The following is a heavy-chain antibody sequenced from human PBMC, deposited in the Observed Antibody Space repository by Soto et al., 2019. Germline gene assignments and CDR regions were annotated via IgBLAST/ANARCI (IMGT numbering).Heavy chain of an antibody. CDR1: GYTFTSYA. CDR3: ARGITGYCSGGSCSYYYYYYMDV. CDR2: INAGNGNT. V-gene: IGHV1-3*01. D-gene: IGHD2-15*01. Sequence: QVQLVQSGAEVKKPGASVKVSCKASGYTFTSYAMHWVRQAPGQRLEWMGWINAGNGNTKYSQKFQGRVTITRDTSASTAYMELSSLRSADTAVYYCARGITGYCSGGSCSYYYYYYMDVWGKGTTVTVSS. J-gene: IGHJ6*03.